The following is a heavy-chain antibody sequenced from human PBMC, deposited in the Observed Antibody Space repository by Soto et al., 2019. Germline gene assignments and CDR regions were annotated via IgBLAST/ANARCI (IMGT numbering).Heavy chain of an antibody. CDR1: GFTFSSYE. D-gene: IGHD6-13*01. CDR3: ARDRLLEAARTYSYYGMDL. J-gene: IGHJ6*02. CDR2: ISSSGSTI. V-gene: IGHV3-48*03. Sequence: PGGSLRLSCAASGFTFSSYEMTWVRQAPGKGLEWVSYISSSGSTIYYADSVKGRFTISRDNAKNSLYLQMNSLRAEDTAVYYCARDRLLEAARTYSYYGMDLWGQGTTVTVSS.